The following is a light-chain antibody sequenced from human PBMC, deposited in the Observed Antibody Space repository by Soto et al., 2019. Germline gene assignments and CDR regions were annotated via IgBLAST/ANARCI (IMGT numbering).Light chain of an antibody. J-gene: IGLJ2*01. CDR1: NNDVGSSNL. Sequence: QSALTQPASVSGSPGQSITISCTGTNNDVGSSNLVSWYQQDPGKAPKLLIYEGSKRPSGISNRFSGSKSGNTASLSISGLQAEDEADYYCCSFATSDSVVFGGGTKPTVL. CDR3: CSFATSDSVV. V-gene: IGLV2-23*01. CDR2: EGS.